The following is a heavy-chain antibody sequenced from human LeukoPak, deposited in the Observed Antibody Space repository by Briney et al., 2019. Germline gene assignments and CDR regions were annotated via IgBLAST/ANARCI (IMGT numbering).Heavy chain of an antibody. V-gene: IGHV1-46*01. D-gene: IGHD3-10*01. CDR2: INPSGGST. CDR1: GYIFTSYY. CDR3: ARAAMVRGVPTYYYYMDV. Sequence: GASVKVSCKASGYIFTSYYMHWVRQAPGQGLKWMGIINPSGGSTTYAQKFQGRVTMTRDMSTSTVYMELSSLRSGDTAVYYCARAAMVRGVPTYYYYMDVWGKGTTVTVSS. J-gene: IGHJ6*03.